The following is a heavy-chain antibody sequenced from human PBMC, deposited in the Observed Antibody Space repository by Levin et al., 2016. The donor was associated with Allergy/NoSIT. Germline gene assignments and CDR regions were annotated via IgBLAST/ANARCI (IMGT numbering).Heavy chain of an antibody. CDR1: GGSFSGYY. CDR3: AREVVRGVIIKILGGMDV. Sequence: SETLSLTCAVYGGSFSGYYWSWIRQPPGKGLEWIGEINHSGSTNYNPSLKSRVTISVDTSKNQFSLKLSSVTAADTAVYYCAREVVRGVIIKILGGMDVWGQGTTVTVSS. V-gene: IGHV4-34*01. CDR2: INHSGST. D-gene: IGHD3-10*01. J-gene: IGHJ6*02.